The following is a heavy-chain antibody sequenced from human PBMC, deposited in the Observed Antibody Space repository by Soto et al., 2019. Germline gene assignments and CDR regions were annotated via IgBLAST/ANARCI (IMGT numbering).Heavy chain of an antibody. CDR1: GFSFSTYG. V-gene: IGHV3-30*18. CDR2: ISHHGSNK. CDR3: AKEYPQFSSGPIDY. D-gene: IGHD3-22*01. Sequence: PGGSLRLSCAASGFSFSTYGMHWVRQAPGKGLEWVAAISHHGSNKYYADTVKGRFTIFRDNSKNTQYLQLNSLRAEDTAVYYCAKEYPQFSSGPIDYWGQGTLVTVSS. J-gene: IGHJ4*02.